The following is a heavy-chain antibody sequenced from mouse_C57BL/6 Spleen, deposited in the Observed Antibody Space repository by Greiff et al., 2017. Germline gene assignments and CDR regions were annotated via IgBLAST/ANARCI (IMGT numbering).Heavy chain of an antibody. CDR2: IWTGGGT. CDR1: GFSLTSYA. J-gene: IGHJ4*01. CDR3: ARNWGLRRDYYAMDY. D-gene: IGHD2-4*01. V-gene: IGHV2-9-1*01. Sequence: VQLQESGPGLVAPSQSLSITCTVSGFSLTSYAISWVRQPPGKGLEWLGVIWTGGGTNYNSALKSRLSISKDNSKSQVFLKMNSLQTDDTARYYCARNWGLRRDYYAMDYWGQGTSVTVSS.